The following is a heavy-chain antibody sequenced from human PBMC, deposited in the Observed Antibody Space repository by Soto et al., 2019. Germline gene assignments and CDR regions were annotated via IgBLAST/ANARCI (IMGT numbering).Heavy chain of an antibody. D-gene: IGHD2-21*02. CDR2: MIPILGIA. CDR1: GGTFSSYA. CDR3: ATDDRKVATLTGNCGGDCYPPDY. V-gene: IGHV1-69*04. Sequence: ASVKVSCKASGGTFSSYAITWVRQAPGQGLEWMGRMIPILGIANYAQKFQGRVTFTADTSTNTAYMELSGLRSDDTAVYYCATDDRKVATLTGNCGGDCYPPDYWGQGTLVTSPQ. J-gene: IGHJ4*02.